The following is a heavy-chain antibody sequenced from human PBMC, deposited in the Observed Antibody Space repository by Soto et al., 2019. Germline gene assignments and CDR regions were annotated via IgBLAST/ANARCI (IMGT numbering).Heavy chain of an antibody. D-gene: IGHD5-12*01. CDR1: GYTFTSYG. V-gene: IGHV1-18*01. J-gene: IGHJ4*02. CDR2: ISAYNGNT. Sequence: ASGKVSCKASGYTFTSYGISWVRQAPGQGLDWMGWISAYNGNTNYAQKLQGRVTMTTDTSTSTAYMELRGLRSDDTAVYYCARVTPTFYSGYAEPSYFDYWGQGTLVTVSS. CDR3: ARVTPTFYSGYAEPSYFDY.